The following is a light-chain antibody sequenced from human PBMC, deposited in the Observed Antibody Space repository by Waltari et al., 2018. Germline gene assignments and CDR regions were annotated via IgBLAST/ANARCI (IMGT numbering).Light chain of an antibody. Sequence: ETVLTQSPGSLSSSPGERVTLSCRASQIVSRALAWYQQKPGKAPRLRTFCASNKATGISARFSGSVSETHFRLTISRLEPEDFAVYCCQHYVLFPATFGRRTKVEIK. CDR1: QIVSRA. CDR3: QHYVLFPAT. J-gene: IGKJ1*01. CDR2: CAS. V-gene: IGKV3-20*01.